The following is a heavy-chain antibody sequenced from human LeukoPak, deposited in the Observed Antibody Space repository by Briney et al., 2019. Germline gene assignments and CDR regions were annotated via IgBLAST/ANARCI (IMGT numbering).Heavy chain of an antibody. D-gene: IGHD2/OR15-2a*01. CDR1: GFTFSNYG. CDR2: LWFDGSGT. CDR3: ARHASTHYFDS. V-gene: IGHV3-33*01. Sequence: PGGSLRLCCVTSGFTFSNYGMHWVPQARGKGLGWLVILWFDGSGTYYEESVKGRVTFSRDNSKNRLYLKMNSLRAEDTAMYYCARHASTHYFDSWGQGTLVTVSS. J-gene: IGHJ4*02.